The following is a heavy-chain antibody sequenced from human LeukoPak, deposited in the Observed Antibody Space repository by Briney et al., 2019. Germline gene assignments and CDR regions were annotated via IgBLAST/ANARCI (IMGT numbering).Heavy chain of an antibody. D-gene: IGHD3-22*01. V-gene: IGHV3-66*02. CDR1: GFTVSSNY. CDR3: AKEFGSGYYYVGY. Sequence: GGSLRLSCAASGFTVSSNYMSWVRQAPGKGLEWVSVIYSGGSTYYADSVKGRFTISRDNSKNTLYLQMNSLRAEDTAVYYCAKEFGSGYYYVGYWGQGTLVTVSS. J-gene: IGHJ4*02. CDR2: IYSGGST.